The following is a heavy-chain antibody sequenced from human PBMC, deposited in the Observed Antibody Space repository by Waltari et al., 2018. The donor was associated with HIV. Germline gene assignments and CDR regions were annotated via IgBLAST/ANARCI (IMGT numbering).Heavy chain of an antibody. Sequence: QITLKESGPTLVKPTQTLTLTCTFSGFSLSTSGVGVGWIRQPPGKALEWLALIYWDDDKRYSTSLKSRLTITKDTSKNQVVLTMTNMDPVDTATYYCAHRFGYGDPGPGYFDYWGQGTLVTVSS. CDR3: AHRFGYGDPGPGYFDY. D-gene: IGHD4-17*01. CDR2: IYWDDDK. J-gene: IGHJ4*02. V-gene: IGHV2-5*02. CDR1: GFSLSTSGVG.